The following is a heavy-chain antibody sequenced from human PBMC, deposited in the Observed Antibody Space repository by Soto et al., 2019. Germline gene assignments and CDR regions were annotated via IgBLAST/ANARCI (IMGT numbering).Heavy chain of an antibody. CDR1: GGTLSSYA. CDR2: IIPIFGTA. J-gene: IGHJ6*02. Sequence: SVKVSCKASGGTLSSYAISWVRQAPGQRPEWKGGIIPIFGTANYAQKFQGRVTITADESTSTAYMELSSLRSEDTAVYYCARDTVEMATIHDYYYYYGMDVWGQGTTVTVSS. CDR3: ARDTVEMATIHDYYYYYGMDV. V-gene: IGHV1-69*13. D-gene: IGHD5-12*01.